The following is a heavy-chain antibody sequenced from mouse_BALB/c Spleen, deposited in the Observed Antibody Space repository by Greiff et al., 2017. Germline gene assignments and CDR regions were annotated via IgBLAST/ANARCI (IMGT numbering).Heavy chain of an antibody. D-gene: IGHD2-1*01. Sequence: VKLVESGPGLVAPSQSLSITCTVSGFSLTGYGVNWVRQPPGKGLEWLGMIWGDGSTDYNSALKSRLSISKDNSKSQVFLKMNSLQTDDTARYYCAREVYYGNYGYAMDYWGQGTSVTVSS. CDR3: AREVYYGNYGYAMDY. J-gene: IGHJ4*01. V-gene: IGHV2-6-7*01. CDR2: IWGDGST. CDR1: GFSLTGYG.